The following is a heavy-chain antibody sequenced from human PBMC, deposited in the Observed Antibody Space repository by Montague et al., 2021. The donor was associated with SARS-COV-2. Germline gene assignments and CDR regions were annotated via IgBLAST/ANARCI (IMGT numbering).Heavy chain of an antibody. CDR3: ARRGSSVWEVTVSAELDH. D-gene: IGHD1-26*01. V-gene: IGHV4-34*01. CDR1: GGSFSGYY. Sequence: SETLSLTCAVYGGSFSGYYWSWIRQPPEKGLEWIGEINQSGRTNNNPSLKSRVIISVDTSKNQFSLKLSSVTAADTAVYYCARRGSSVWEVTVSAELDHWGQGILVIVSS. J-gene: IGHJ4*02. CDR2: INQSGRT.